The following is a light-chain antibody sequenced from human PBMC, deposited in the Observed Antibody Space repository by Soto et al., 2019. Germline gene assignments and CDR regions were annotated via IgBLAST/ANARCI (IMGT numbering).Light chain of an antibody. CDR2: DVS. V-gene: IGLV2-14*01. Sequence: QSALTQPASVSGSPGQSITISCTGTSSDVGGYNYVSWYQQHPGKAPKLMIYDVSNRPSGVSNRFSGSQSGNTASLTISGLQAEDEADYYCSSYTSSSTVVFGGGTKVTAL. J-gene: IGLJ2*01. CDR3: SSYTSSSTVV. CDR1: SSDVGGYNY.